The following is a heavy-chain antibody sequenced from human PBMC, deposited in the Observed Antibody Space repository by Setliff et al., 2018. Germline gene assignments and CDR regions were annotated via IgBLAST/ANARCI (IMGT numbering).Heavy chain of an antibody. CDR3: ARGYRGYYNFWSGSQGANWSDP. CDR1: GGTFSSYA. V-gene: IGHV1-69*13. J-gene: IGHJ5*02. CDR2: IIPIFGTA. Sequence: ASVKVSCKASGGTFSSYAISWVRQAPGQGLEWMGRIIPIFGTANYAQKFQGRVTITADESTSTAYMELSRLRSEDTAVYYCARGYRGYYNFWSGSQGANWSDPWGQGTLVTVSS. D-gene: IGHD3-3*01.